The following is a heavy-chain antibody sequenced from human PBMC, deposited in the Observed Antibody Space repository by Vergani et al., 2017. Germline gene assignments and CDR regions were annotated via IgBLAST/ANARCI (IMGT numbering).Heavy chain of an antibody. V-gene: IGHV3-33*01. CDR2: IWYDGSNK. Sequence: QVQLVESGGGVVQPGRSLRLSCAASGFTFSSYGMHWVRQAPGKGLEWVAVIWYDGSNKYYADSVKGRFTISRDNSKNTLYLQMNSLRAEDTAVYYCARVQRSSGWYDPIDYWGQGTLVTVSS. J-gene: IGHJ4*02. CDR3: ARVQRSSGWYDPIDY. D-gene: IGHD6-19*01. CDR1: GFTFSSYG.